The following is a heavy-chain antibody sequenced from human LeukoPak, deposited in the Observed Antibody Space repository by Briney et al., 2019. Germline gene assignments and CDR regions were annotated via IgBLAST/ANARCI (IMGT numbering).Heavy chain of an antibody. CDR2: INSDGSST. CDR1: GFTFSSYW. CDR3: AREVRTGYFLYGMDV. D-gene: IGHD3/OR15-3a*01. V-gene: IGHV3-74*01. Sequence: GGSLRLSCAASGFTFSSYWMHWVRQAPGKGLVWVSRINSDGSSTSYADSVKGRFTISRDNAKNSLYLQMNSLRAEDTAVYYCAREVRTGYFLYGMDVWGQGTTVTVSS. J-gene: IGHJ6*02.